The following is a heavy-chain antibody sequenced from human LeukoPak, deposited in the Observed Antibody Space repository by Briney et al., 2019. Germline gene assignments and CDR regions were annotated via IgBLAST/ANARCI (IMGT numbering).Heavy chain of an antibody. CDR3: ARLEAVAGTKYFDY. J-gene: IGHJ4*02. CDR1: GGSISSYY. D-gene: IGHD6-19*01. CDR2: IYYSGST. Sequence: KTSETLSLTCTVSGGSISSYYWSWIRQPPGKGLEWIGYIYYSGSTNYNPSLKSRVTISVDTSKNQFSLKLSSVTAADTAVYYCARLEAVAGTKYFDYWGQGTLVTVSS. V-gene: IGHV4-59*01.